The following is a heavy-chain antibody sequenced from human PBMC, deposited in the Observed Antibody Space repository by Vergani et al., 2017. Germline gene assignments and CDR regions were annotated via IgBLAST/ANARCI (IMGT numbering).Heavy chain of an antibody. CDR1: GDSFRSNKW. CDR2: ISHSGST. Sequence: QVQLQESGPGLVKPPGTLSLTCAVSGDSFRSNKWWTWVRQSPGKTLEWIGEISHSGSTNYNPSLKGRVTLSLDTSKNQFSLRLSSVTAVDTAVYYCARDPKSYCSGGSCFSVWGAFDIWGRGTTVTVSS. V-gene: IGHV4-4*03. CDR3: ARDPKSYCSGGSCFSVWGAFDI. D-gene: IGHD2-15*01. J-gene: IGHJ3*02.